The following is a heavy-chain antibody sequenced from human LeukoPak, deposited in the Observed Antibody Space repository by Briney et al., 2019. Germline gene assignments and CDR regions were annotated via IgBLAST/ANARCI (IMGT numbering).Heavy chain of an antibody. CDR2: IYYSGST. Sequence: SETLSLTCTVSGGSISSYYWSWIRQPPGKGLGWIAYIYYSGSTNYNPSLKSRVTLSVDTSKNQFSLNLSSVTAADTAVYYCARHKISGRSSYFDYWGRGTLVTASS. CDR3: ARHKISGRSSYFDY. J-gene: IGHJ4*02. V-gene: IGHV4-59*08. CDR1: GGSISSYY. D-gene: IGHD6-6*01.